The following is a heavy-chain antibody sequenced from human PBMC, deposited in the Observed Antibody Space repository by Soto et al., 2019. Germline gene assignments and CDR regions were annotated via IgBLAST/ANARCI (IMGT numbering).Heavy chain of an antibody. Sequence: SETLSLTCVVSGGSLSSYSWSWIRQPPGKGLEWIGYIYHSGSTYYNPSLKSRVTISVDRSKNQFSLKLSSVTAADTAVYYCARDRRGVIHRGHNWFDPWGQGTLVNVSS. V-gene: IGHV4-30-2*01. CDR3: ARDRRGVIHRGHNWFDP. D-gene: IGHD3-10*01. J-gene: IGHJ5*02. CDR1: GGSLSSYS. CDR2: IYHSGST.